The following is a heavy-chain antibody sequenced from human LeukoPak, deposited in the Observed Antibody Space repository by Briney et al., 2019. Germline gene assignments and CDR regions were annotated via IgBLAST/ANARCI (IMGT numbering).Heavy chain of an antibody. J-gene: IGHJ4*02. CDR2: IIPIFDTT. CDR3: ARDPFVDGSYPLDY. Sequence: SVKVSCKASGGTFSSYVITWVRQAPGQGLEWMGGIIPIFDTTYYAQKFEGRVTITADQSTSTVYMELTSLRSEDTAVYYCARDPFVDGSYPLDYWGQGTLVTVSS. CDR1: GGTFSSYV. D-gene: IGHD1-26*01. V-gene: IGHV1-69*01.